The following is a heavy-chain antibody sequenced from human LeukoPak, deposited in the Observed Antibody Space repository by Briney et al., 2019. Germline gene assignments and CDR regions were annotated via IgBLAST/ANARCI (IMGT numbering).Heavy chain of an antibody. CDR1: GFTFSSYS. Sequence: GGSLRLSCAASGFTFSSYSMNWVRQAPGKGLEWVSSITSSSSYIYYADSVKGRFTISRDNAKNSLYLQMNSLRAEDTAVYYCARDLRYDILTGTEGDYWGQGTLVTVSS. CDR3: ARDLRYDILTGTEGDY. D-gene: IGHD3-9*01. J-gene: IGHJ4*02. V-gene: IGHV3-21*01. CDR2: ITSSSSYI.